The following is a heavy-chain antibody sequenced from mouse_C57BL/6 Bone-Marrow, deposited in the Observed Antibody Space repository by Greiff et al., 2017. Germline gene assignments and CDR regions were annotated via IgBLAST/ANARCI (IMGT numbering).Heavy chain of an antibody. CDR1: GFTFSSYA. D-gene: IGHD1-1*01. Sequence: EVKLVESGGGLVKPGGSLKLSCAASGFTFSSYAMSWVRQTPEKRLEWVATISDGGSYTYYPDNVKGRFTISRDNAKNNLYLQMSHLKYEDTAMYYCARGLYYYGSSGGFAYWGQGTLVTVSA. CDR2: ISDGGSYT. J-gene: IGHJ3*01. CDR3: ARGLYYYGSSGGFAY. V-gene: IGHV5-4*03.